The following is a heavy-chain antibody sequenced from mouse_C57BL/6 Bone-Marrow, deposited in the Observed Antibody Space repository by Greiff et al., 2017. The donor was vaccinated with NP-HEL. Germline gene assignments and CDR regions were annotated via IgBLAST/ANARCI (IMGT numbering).Heavy chain of an antibody. V-gene: IGHV2-2*01. CDR2: IWSGGST. J-gene: IGHJ1*03. Sequence: VKLVESGPGLVQPSQSLSITCTVSGFSLTSYGVHWVRQSPGKGLEWLGVIWSGGSTDYNAAFISRLSISKDNSKSQVFFKMNSLQADDTAIYYCARDNYYGSSRYWYFDVWGTGTTVTVSS. CDR1: GFSLTSYG. D-gene: IGHD1-1*01. CDR3: ARDNYYGSSRYWYFDV.